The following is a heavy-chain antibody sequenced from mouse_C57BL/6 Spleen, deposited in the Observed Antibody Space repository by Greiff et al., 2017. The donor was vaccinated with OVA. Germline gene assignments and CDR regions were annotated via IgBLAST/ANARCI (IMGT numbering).Heavy chain of an antibody. D-gene: IGHD3-2*02. Sequence: SGPVLVKPGASVKMSCKASGYTFTDYYMNWVKQSHGKSLEWIGVINPYNGGTSYNQKFKGKATLTVDKSSSTAYMELNSLTSEDSAVYYCARGTRSGYVGFAYWGQGTLVTVSA. CDR2: INPYNGGT. CDR1: GYTFTDYY. V-gene: IGHV1-19*01. J-gene: IGHJ3*01. CDR3: ARGTRSGYVGFAY.